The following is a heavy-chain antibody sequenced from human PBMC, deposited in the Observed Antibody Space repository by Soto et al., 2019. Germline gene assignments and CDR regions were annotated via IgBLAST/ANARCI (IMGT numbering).Heavy chain of an antibody. J-gene: IGHJ4*02. D-gene: IGHD6-13*01. CDR3: VKEGYMRSNWYGQFDY. Sequence: GSLRLSCSASGFTFNSYGMHWVRQAPGKGLEFVSAISSYGADTYYADSVKGRFAISRDNSKNTIYLQMSSLRAEDTALYYCVKEGYMRSNWYGQFDYWGQGALVTVSS. V-gene: IGHV3-64D*06. CDR2: ISSYGADT. CDR1: GFTFNSYG.